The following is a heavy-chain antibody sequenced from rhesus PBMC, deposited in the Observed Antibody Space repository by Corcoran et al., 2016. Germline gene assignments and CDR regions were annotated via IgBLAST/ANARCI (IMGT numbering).Heavy chain of an antibody. CDR3: ERDIGWGSYDY. CDR1: GYTFTDYY. D-gene: IGHD5-12*01. Sequence: VQLVQSGTEVKKPGSSVKVSCKTSGYTFTDYYIHWVRQAPGQGLEGKGENNTKTRGTNYAQKYQGRCTMTSDTATSKDYMEWSSLRSEDTAVYYCERDIGWGSYDYWGQGVLVTVSS. J-gene: IGHJ4*01. V-gene: IGHV1-138*01. CDR2: NNTKTRGT.